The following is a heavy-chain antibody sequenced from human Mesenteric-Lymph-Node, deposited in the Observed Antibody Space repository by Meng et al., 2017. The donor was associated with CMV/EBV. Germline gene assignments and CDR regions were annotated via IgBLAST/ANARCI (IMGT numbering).Heavy chain of an antibody. CDR3: ARVPGNSGLYYRSYFDY. V-gene: IGHV4-59*08. Sequence: SETLSLTCSVSGGSITGYFWSWVRQPPGKGLEWIGYIYHTGDTNFSPSLKSRVTMSLDTSKNQFSLKLNSVTAADTAVYYCARVPGNSGLYYRSYFDYWGQGKMVTVSS. CDR1: GGSITGYF. CDR2: IYHTGDT. D-gene: IGHD1-26*01. J-gene: IGHJ4*02.